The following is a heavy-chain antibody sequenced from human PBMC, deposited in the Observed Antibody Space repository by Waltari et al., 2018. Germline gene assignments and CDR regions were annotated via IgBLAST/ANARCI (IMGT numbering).Heavy chain of an antibody. CDR3: ARHEGIVLMVYAIIGWFDP. J-gene: IGHJ5*02. Sequence: QLQLQESGPGLVKPSETLSITCTVSGGSISSSSYYWGWIRQPPGQGLEWIGSIYYSGSTYYNPSLKSRVTISVDTSKNQFSLKLSSVTAADTAVYYCARHEGIVLMVYAIIGWFDPWGQGTLVTVSS. CDR2: IYYSGST. D-gene: IGHD2-8*01. V-gene: IGHV4-39*01. CDR1: GGSISSSSYY.